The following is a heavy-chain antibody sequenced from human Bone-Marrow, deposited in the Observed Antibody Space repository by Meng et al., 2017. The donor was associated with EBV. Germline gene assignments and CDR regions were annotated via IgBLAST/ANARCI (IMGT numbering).Heavy chain of an antibody. Sequence: QVQLVQSGAEVKKPXSSVKVSGXASGGTFSSYAISWARQAPGQGLEWMGGIIPIFGTANYAQKFQGRVTITADESTSTAYMELSSLRSEDTAVYYCARATYYYDSSGYYAHPFDYWGQGTLVTVSS. CDR2: IIPIFGTA. CDR1: GGTFSSYA. V-gene: IGHV1-69*01. D-gene: IGHD3-22*01. J-gene: IGHJ4*02. CDR3: ARATYYYDSSGYYAHPFDY.